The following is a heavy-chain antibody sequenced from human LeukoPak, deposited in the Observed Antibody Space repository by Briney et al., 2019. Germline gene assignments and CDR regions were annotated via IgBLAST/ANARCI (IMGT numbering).Heavy chain of an antibody. J-gene: IGHJ6*02. CDR1: GGSISSYY. V-gene: IGHV4-4*07. D-gene: IGHD2-2*01. CDR2: IYTSGST. CDR3: ARDGGVVPAALYYYYGMDV. Sequence: SETLSLTCTVSGGSISSYYRSWIRQPAGKGLEWIGRIYTSGSTNYSPSLKSRVTMSVDTSKNQFSLKLSSVTAADTAVYYCARDGGVVPAALYYYYGMDVWGQGTTVTVSS.